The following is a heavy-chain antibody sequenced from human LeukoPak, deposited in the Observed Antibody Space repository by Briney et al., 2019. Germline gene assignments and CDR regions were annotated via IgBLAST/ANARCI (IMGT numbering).Heavy chain of an antibody. CDR1: GGSISSYY. CDR3: ASLRGDSDYYYYGMDV. V-gene: IGHV4-59*01. J-gene: IGHJ6*02. CDR2: IYYSGST. Sequence: SETLSLTCTVSGGSISSYYWSWIRQPPGKGLEWIGYIYYSGSTNYNPSLKSRVTISVDTSKNQFSLKLSSVTAADTAVYYCASLRGDSDYYYYGMDVWAKGPRSPSP. D-gene: IGHD3-16*01.